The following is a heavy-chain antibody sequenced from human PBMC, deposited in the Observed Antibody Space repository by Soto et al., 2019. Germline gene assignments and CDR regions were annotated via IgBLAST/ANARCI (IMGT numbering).Heavy chain of an antibody. V-gene: IGHV3-21*04. CDR1: GFTFSSYS. D-gene: IGHD6-13*01. CDR3: HSPAAGTADAFDI. Sequence: PGGSLRLSCAASGFTFSSYSMNWVRQAPGKGPEWVSSISSSSSCTYYADSVKGRFTISRDNSKNTLYLQMNSLRAEDTAVYYCHSPAAGTADAFDIWGQGTMVTVSS. CDR2: ISSSSSCT. J-gene: IGHJ3*02.